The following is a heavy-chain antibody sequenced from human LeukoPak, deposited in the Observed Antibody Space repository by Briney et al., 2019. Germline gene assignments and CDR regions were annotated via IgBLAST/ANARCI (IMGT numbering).Heavy chain of an antibody. J-gene: IGHJ4*02. V-gene: IGHV1-46*01. CDR1: GYTFTSYY. CDR2: INPSGGST. CDR3: ARPYCSGGSCYSFDY. Sequence: ASVKVSCKASGYTFTSYYMHWVRQAPGQGLEWMGIINPSGGSTSYAQKFQGRVTMTRDTSTGTVYMELSSLRSEDTAVYYCARPYCSGGSCYSFDYWGQGTLATVSS. D-gene: IGHD2-15*01.